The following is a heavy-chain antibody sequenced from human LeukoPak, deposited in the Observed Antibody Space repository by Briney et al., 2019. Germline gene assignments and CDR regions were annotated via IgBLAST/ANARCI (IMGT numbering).Heavy chain of an antibody. Sequence: PSETLSLTCTVSGGSISSYYWSWIRQPPGKGLEWIGYIYYSRSTNYNPSLKSRVTISVDTSKNQFSLKLSSVTAADTAVYYCASFHYGGTNWFDPWGQGTLVTVSS. CDR3: ASFHYGGTNWFDP. D-gene: IGHD4-23*01. V-gene: IGHV4-59*01. CDR1: GGSISSYY. CDR2: IYYSRST. J-gene: IGHJ5*02.